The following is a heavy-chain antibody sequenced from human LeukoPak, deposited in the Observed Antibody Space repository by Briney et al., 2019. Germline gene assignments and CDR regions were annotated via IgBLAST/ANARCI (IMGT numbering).Heavy chain of an antibody. V-gene: IGHV3-23*01. D-gene: IGHD3-10*01. J-gene: IGHJ4*02. CDR3: AKRGGYETMAAFDY. Sequence: GGSLRLSCAASGFTFNNYAMSWVRQAPGKGLEWVSAISPGGSDTYYADSLRGRFTISRDNSKKTLSLQTSSLRAEDSAVYYCAKRGGYETMAAFDYWGQGTLVTVSS. CDR1: GFTFNNYA. CDR2: ISPGGSDT.